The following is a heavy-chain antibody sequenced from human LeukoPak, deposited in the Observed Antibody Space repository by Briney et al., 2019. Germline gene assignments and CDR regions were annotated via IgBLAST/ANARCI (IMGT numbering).Heavy chain of an antibody. CDR1: GFTFSSHA. V-gene: IGHV3-23*01. Sequence: GGSLRLSCVASGFTFSSHAMYWVRQAPGKGLEWVSTISAGPGDTYYADSVKGRFTISRDNSKNTLFLQMNSLRAEDTALYYCAKDFYDSSGSRYDYWGQGTLVTVSS. CDR2: ISAGPGDT. J-gene: IGHJ4*02. D-gene: IGHD3-22*01. CDR3: AKDFYDSSGSRYDY.